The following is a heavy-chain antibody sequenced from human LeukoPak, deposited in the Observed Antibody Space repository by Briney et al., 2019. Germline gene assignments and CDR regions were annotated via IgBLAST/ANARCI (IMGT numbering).Heavy chain of an antibody. CDR2: IYYSGST. V-gene: IGHV4-39*01. CDR3: ARHVCGLRVWFGELCWFDP. J-gene: IGHJ5*02. D-gene: IGHD3-10*01. CDR1: GDSISSSSYY. Sequence: PSETLSLTCTVSGDSISSSSYYWGWIRQPPGKGLEWVGSIYYSGSTYYNPSLKSRVTISLDTSKNQFSLKLSSVTAADTAVYYCARHVCGLRVWFGELCWFDPWGQGTLVTVSS.